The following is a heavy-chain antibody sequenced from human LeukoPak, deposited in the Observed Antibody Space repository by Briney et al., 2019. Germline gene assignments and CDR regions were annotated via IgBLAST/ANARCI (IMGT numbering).Heavy chain of an antibody. CDR2: ISGSGSNT. CDR3: AKERGISYTYEFDY. Sequence: GGSLRLSCAASGFTFANNAMTWVRQAPGKGLDWVSLISGSGSNTYYTDSVQGRFTISRDNSRNTLYLQMSSLRAEDTAIYYCAKERGISYTYEFDYWGQGALVTISS. D-gene: IGHD3-16*01. V-gene: IGHV3-23*01. CDR1: GFTFANNA. J-gene: IGHJ4*02.